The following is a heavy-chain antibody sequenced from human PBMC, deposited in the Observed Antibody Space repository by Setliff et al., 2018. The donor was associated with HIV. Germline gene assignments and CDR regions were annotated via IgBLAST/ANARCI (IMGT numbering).Heavy chain of an antibody. CDR2: IYNSGST. V-gene: IGHV4-30-4*08. J-gene: IGHJ2*01. D-gene: IGHD3-10*01. CDR1: GGSISSGDYY. CDR3: ARETNASGSLTAYWYFDL. Sequence: SETLSLTCTVSGGSISSGDYYWTWIRQPPGKGLEWIGYIYNSGSTYYEPSLRGRVTISIDRSKNQFSLKLNSVTAADTAVYYCARETNASGSLTAYWYFDLWGRGTPFTVSS.